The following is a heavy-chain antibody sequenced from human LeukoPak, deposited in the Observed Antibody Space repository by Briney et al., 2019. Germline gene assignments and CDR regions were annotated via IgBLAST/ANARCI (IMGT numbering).Heavy chain of an antibody. V-gene: IGHV3-21*01. CDR1: GFTFSSYS. CDR2: ISSSSSYI. D-gene: IGHD6-19*01. Sequence: GGSLRLSCAASGFTFSSYSMNWVRQAPGKGLEWVSSISSSSSYIYYADSVKGRFTISRDNAKNSLYLQMNSLRAEDTAVYYCARVKGSGWYLLRGDLGSVHFDYWGQGTLVTVSS. J-gene: IGHJ4*02. CDR3: ARVKGSGWYLLRGDLGSVHFDY.